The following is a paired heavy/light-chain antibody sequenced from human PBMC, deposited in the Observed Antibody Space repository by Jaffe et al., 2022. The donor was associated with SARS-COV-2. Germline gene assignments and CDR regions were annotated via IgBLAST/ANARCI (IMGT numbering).Light chain of an antibody. J-gene: IGLJ3*02. Sequence: QSVLTQPPSASGTPGQRVTISCSGSSSNIGSNTVNWYQQLPGTAPKLLIYSNNQRPSGVPDRFSGSKSGTSASLAISGLQSEDEADYYCAAWDDSLNGPGWVFGGGTKLTVL. CDR1: SSNIGSNT. CDR2: SNN. V-gene: IGLV1-44*01. CDR3: AAWDDSLNGPGWV.
Heavy chain of an antibody. CDR2: IYTSGST. CDR1: GGSISSGSYY. CDR3: ARDPFYDSSGYYYDYYYYGMDV. D-gene: IGHD3-22*01. Sequence: QVQLQESGPGLVKPSQTLSLTCTVSGGSISSGSYYWSWIRQPAGKGLEWIGRIYTSGSTNYNPSLKSRVTISVDTSKNQFSLKLSSVTAADTAVYYCARDPFYDSSGYYYDYYYYGMDVWGQGTTVTVSS. V-gene: IGHV4-61*02. J-gene: IGHJ6*02.